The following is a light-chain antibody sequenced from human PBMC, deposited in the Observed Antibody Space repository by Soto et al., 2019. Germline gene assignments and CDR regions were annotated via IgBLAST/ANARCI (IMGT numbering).Light chain of an antibody. CDR3: WQYISSPYT. V-gene: IGKV3D-20*01. CDR1: QSVVGRS. Sequence: EIVLTQSPATLSLSAGERATLSCGASQSVVGRSLAWYQQKPGLAPRLLIYDASSRATGIPDRFSGSGSGTDFTLLISRLEHEDYSAYYCWQYISSPYTFGQGTKLEIK. CDR2: DAS. J-gene: IGKJ2*01.